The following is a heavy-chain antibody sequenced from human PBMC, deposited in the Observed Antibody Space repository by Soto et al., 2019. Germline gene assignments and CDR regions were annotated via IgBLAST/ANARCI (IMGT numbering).Heavy chain of an antibody. CDR3: ARGEFVAPAAVWFRGKSYCNYMDV. CDR1: GFTFSSYW. J-gene: IGHJ6*03. D-gene: IGHD2-2*01. V-gene: IGHV3-7*01. Sequence: EVQLVESGGGLVQPGGSLRLSCAASGFTFSSYWMSWVRQAPGKGLEWVANIKQDGSENYDVDSVKDRFTISRDNAKNSLYPQMNILRAEDTAMYYCARGEFVAPAAVWFRGKSYCNYMDVWGKGTTVTVSS. CDR2: IKQDGSEN.